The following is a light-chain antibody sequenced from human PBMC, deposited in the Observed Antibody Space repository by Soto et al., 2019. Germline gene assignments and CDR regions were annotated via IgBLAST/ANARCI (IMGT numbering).Light chain of an antibody. Sequence: EIVLTQSPATLSLSPGERATLSCRASQSVTSYLAWYQQKAGQAPRLLIYDTSNRATGIPARFSGSGSGTDFTLTINSLEPEDFAVYDCQQRSNWPLTFGGGTKVEIK. CDR2: DTS. CDR3: QQRSNWPLT. V-gene: IGKV3-11*01. J-gene: IGKJ4*01. CDR1: QSVTSY.